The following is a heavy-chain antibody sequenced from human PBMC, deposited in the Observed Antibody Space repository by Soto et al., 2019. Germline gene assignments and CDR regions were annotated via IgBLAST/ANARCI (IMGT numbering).Heavy chain of an antibody. Sequence: TSETLSLTCTVSGGSISSYYWSWIRQPPGKGLEWIGYIYYSGSTNYNPSLKSRVTISVDTSKNQFSLKLSSVTAADTAVYYCAKDRGPHSYADYWGQGTLVTVSS. CDR2: IYYSGST. D-gene: IGHD3-16*01. CDR1: GGSISSYY. V-gene: IGHV4-59*01. CDR3: AKDRGPHSYADY. J-gene: IGHJ4*02.